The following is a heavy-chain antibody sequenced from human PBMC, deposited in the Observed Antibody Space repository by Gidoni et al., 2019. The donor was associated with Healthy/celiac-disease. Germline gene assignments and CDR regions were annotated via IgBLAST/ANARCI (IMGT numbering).Heavy chain of an antibody. CDR3: ARSFGAAAGPRYFDY. CDR2: ISYDGSNK. Sequence: QVQLVESGGGVVQPGRSLRLSGAASGFTFSSYAMHWVRQAPGKGLEWVAVISYDGSNKYYADSVKGRFTISRDNSKNTLYLQMNSLRAEDTAVYYCARSFGAAAGPRYFDYWGQGTLVTVSS. CDR1: GFTFSSYA. J-gene: IGHJ4*02. V-gene: IGHV3-30-3*01. D-gene: IGHD6-13*01.